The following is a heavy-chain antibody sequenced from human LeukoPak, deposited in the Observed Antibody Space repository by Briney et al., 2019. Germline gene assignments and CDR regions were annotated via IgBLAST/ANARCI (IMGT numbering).Heavy chain of an antibody. Sequence: GGSLRLSCAASGFTFDDYAMYWVRQSPGKGLEWVSVISWNSGSTGYADSVRGRFTISRDNAKKSLYLQMNSLRDEDTALYYCAKDQATFGIYDYGMDVWGQGTKVTVSS. CDR3: AKDQATFGIYDYGMDV. V-gene: IGHV3-9*01. CDR1: GFTFDDYA. J-gene: IGHJ6*02. D-gene: IGHD3-3*01. CDR2: ISWNSGST.